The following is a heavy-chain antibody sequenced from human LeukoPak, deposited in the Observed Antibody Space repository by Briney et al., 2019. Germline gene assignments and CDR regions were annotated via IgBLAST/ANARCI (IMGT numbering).Heavy chain of an antibody. J-gene: IGHJ6*03. CDR1: GFTFSSYG. CDR3: AKDLLPTYYYYIGV. D-gene: IGHD1-26*01. V-gene: IGHV3-30*02. Sequence: GGSLRLSCAASGFTFSSYGMRWVRQAPGKGLEWVAFIQYDGSNKYYADSVKGRFTISRGNSKNTLYLQMNSLRAEDTAVYYCAKDLLPTYYYYIGVWGKGTTVTVSS. CDR2: IQYDGSNK.